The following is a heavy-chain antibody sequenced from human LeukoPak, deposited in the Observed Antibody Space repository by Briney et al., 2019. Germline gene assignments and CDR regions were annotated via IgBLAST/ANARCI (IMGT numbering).Heavy chain of an antibody. Sequence: SETLSLTCTVSGGSISSSSYYWGWIRQPPGKGLELSGSMYDSGSIYYNPSLKGRDTMSVDMSKNQFSLKLSSVTAADTAVYYSARHSSSTPNIPFDYWGQGTLVTVSS. CDR3: ARHSSSTPNIPFDY. D-gene: IGHD2-15*01. CDR2: MYDSGSI. J-gene: IGHJ4*02. CDR1: GGSISSSSYY. V-gene: IGHV4-39*01.